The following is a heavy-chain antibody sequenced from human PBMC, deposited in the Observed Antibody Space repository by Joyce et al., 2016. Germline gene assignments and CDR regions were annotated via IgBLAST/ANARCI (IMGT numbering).Heavy chain of an antibody. CDR1: GSTFTATGYY. V-gene: IGHV1-2*04. CDR2: INPNNGGT. Sequence: QVQLVQSGAEVKKPGASVKVSCKASGSTFTATGYYIHWVRQAPGQGLEWMGWINPNNGGTNYARKFQGWVTMTRDTSISTAYMEVSGLRSDDTAMYYCARDYGDYHRDYYYGMDVWGQGTTVTVSS. J-gene: IGHJ6*02. D-gene: IGHD4-17*01. CDR3: ARDYGDYHRDYYYGMDV.